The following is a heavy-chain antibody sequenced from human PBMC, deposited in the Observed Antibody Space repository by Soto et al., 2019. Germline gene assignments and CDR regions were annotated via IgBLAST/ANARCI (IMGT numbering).Heavy chain of an antibody. Sequence: QVQLQESGPGLVKPSETLSLTCTVSGGSISRYYWSWIRQPPGKGLEWIGYIYYSGSTNYNPSLQRCVTVSVATSKTQCSLKLSSVTAADTAVYYCARRYGGDLDYMCQGTRVTFSS. CDR3: ARRYGGDLDY. CDR1: GGSISRYY. CDR2: IYYSGST. J-gene: IGHJ4*02. D-gene: IGHD1-26*01. V-gene: IGHV4-59*08.